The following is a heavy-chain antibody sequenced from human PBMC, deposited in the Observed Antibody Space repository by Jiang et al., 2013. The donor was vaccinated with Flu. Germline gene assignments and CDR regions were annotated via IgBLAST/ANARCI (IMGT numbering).Heavy chain of an antibody. D-gene: IGHD6-19*01. CDR3: ARGLRSKWLAS. Sequence: LLKPSETLSLTCAVYGGSFSGYYWSWIRQPPGKGLEWIGEINHSGSTNYNPSLKSRVTISVDTSKNQFSLKLSSVTAADTAVYYCARGLRSKWLASWGQGTLVTVSS. CDR1: GGSFSGYY. CDR2: INHSGST. V-gene: IGHV4-34*01. J-gene: IGHJ5*02.